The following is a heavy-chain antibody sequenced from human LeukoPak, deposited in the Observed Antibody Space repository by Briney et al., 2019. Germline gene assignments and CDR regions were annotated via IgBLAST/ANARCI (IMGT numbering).Heavy chain of an antibody. J-gene: IGHJ4*02. D-gene: IGHD3-22*01. CDR1: GFTFSSYA. CDR2: ISGSGGST. CDR3: ATMVTSPTYYYDSSGYEDY. Sequence: GGSLRLSCAASGFTFSSYAMSWDRQAPGKGLEWVSAISGSGGSTYYADSVKGRFTISRDNSKNTLYLQMNSLRAEDTAVYYCATMVTSPTYYYDSSGYEDYWGQGTLVTVSS. V-gene: IGHV3-23*01.